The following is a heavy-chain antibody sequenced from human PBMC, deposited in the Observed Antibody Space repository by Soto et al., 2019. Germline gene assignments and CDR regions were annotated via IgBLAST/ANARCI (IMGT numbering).Heavy chain of an antibody. V-gene: IGHV3-53*04. Sequence: EVQVEESGGGLVQPGGSLRLSCVVSGFSVSRNYMSWVRQAPGKGLEWVSVIYSGGSTYYADSVKGRFTISRHNSKNTLYLQMNSLRAEDTAVYYCARGGNPNYYWGQGTLVTVSS. D-gene: IGHD4-4*01. CDR3: ARGGNPNYY. CDR2: IYSGGST. CDR1: GFSVSRNY. J-gene: IGHJ4*02.